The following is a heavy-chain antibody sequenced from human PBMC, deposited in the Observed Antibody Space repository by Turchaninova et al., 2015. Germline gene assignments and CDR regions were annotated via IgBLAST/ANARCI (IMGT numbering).Heavy chain of an antibody. D-gene: IGHD3-10*01. CDR2: LRGSECNQ. J-gene: IGHJ4*02. Sequence: HVQLVQSGAEVKKPGASVKVSCKASVYTFPIYVIRFVRPPPGQGFVWIVWLRGSECNQNCHQLLSVQHILIHENKPRENASGRTEMRRRSLRSDETSVYYCARGTMVRGVGWGQGTLVTVSS. CDR1: VYTFPIYV. V-gene: IGHV1-18*04. CDR3: ARGTMVRGVG.